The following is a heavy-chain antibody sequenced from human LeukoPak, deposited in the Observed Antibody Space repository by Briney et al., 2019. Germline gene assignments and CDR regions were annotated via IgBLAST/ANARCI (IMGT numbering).Heavy chain of an antibody. D-gene: IGHD4-17*01. V-gene: IGHV3-74*01. CDR3: ANSFQLTTVNY. J-gene: IGHJ4*02. CDR2: INSDGSST. CDR1: GFTFSSYW. Sequence: GSLRLSCAASGFTFSSYWMHWVRQAPGKGLVWVSRINSDGSSTTYADSVKGRFTISRDNAKNTLYLQMNSLRAEDTAVYYCANSFQLTTVNYWGQGTLVTVSS.